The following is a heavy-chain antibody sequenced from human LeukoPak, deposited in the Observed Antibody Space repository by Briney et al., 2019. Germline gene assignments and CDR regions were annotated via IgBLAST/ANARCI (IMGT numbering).Heavy chain of an antibody. J-gene: IGHJ3*02. CDR2: IIPILGIA. D-gene: IGHD3-22*01. CDR3: ARGRVFYDSSGYFPVAFDI. CDR1: GGTFSSYA. V-gene: IGHV1-69*04. Sequence: SVKVSCKASGGTFSSYAISRVRQAPGQGLEWMGRIIPILGIADYAQKFQGRVTITADKSTSTAYMELSSLRSEDTAVYYCARGRVFYDSSGYFPVAFDIWGQGTMVTVSS.